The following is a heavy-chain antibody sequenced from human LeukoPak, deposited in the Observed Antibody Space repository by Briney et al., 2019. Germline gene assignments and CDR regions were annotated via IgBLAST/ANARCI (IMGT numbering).Heavy chain of an antibody. CDR3: ARDSGVLWFGDLYYFDY. J-gene: IGHJ4*02. V-gene: IGHV1-18*01. D-gene: IGHD3-10*01. CDR2: ISAYNGNT. CDR1: GYTFTSYG. Sequence: ASVKVSCKASGYTFTSYGISWVRQAPGQGLEWMGWISAYNGNTNYAQKLRGRVTMTTDTSTSTAYMELRSLRSDDTAVYYCARDSGVLWFGDLYYFDYWGQGTLVTVSS.